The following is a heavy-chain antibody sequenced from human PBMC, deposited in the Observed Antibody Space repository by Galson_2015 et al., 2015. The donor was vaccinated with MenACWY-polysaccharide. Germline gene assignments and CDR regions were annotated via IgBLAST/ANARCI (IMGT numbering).Heavy chain of an antibody. V-gene: IGHV3-11*01. J-gene: IGHJ6*02. Sequence: YADSVKGRFTISRDNAKNSLYLQMNSLRAEDTAVYYCARWPKDVITMIAKDSLDVWGQGTTVTVSS. CDR3: ARWPKDVITMIAKDSLDV. D-gene: IGHD3-22*01.